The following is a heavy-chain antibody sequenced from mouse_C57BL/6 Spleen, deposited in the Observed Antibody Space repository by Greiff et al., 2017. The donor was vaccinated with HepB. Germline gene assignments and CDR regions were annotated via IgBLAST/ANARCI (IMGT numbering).Heavy chain of an antibody. D-gene: IGHD3-1*01. V-gene: IGHV1-82*01. Sequence: VKLMESGPELVKPGASVKISCKASGYAFSSSWMNWVKQRPGKGLEWIGRIYPGDGDTNYNGKFKGKATLTADKSSSTAYMQLSSLTSEDSAVYFCAKGYLSYAMDYWGQGTSVTVSS. J-gene: IGHJ4*01. CDR2: IYPGDGDT. CDR3: AKGYLSYAMDY. CDR1: GYAFSSSW.